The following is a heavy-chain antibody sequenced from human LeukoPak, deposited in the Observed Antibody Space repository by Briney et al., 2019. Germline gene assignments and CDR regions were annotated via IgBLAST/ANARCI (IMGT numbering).Heavy chain of an antibody. CDR2: IWPDGTIQ. CDR3: ARHNHDWGWDF. D-gene: IGHD2-8*02. V-gene: IGHV3-33*01. Sequence: GGSLRLSCAASGLIFSYYGMHWVRQAPGKGLEWLAVIWPDGTIQYYADPVKGRFTISGDNSKNTLYLQLTGLRADDSAVYYCARHNHDWGWDFWGQGAQVTVSS. J-gene: IGHJ4*02. CDR1: GLIFSYYG.